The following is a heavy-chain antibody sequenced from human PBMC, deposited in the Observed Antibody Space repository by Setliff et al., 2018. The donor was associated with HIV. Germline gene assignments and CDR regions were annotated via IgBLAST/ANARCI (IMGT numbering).Heavy chain of an antibody. D-gene: IGHD3-22*01. J-gene: IGHJ3*02. Sequence: PSETLSLTCSVSGASIRGHYWSWIRQSPGKGLEWIGNIYYSGNTNYNPSFKSRVTISVDTSKNQFSLRVNSVTAADTAVYYCARSLVPSGYYYGRHAFDIWGQVTKVTVSS. V-gene: IGHV4-59*08. CDR1: GASIRGHY. CDR2: IYYSGNT. CDR3: ARSLVPSGYYYGRHAFDI.